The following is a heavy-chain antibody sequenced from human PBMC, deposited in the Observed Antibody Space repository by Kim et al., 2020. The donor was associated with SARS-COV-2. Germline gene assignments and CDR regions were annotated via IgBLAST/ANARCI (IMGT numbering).Heavy chain of an antibody. J-gene: IGHJ4*02. D-gene: IGHD6-6*01. CDR3: AGEQYRNSYKIFDS. CDR2: ISFDGANK. CDR1: GFTSNNYA. Sequence: GGSLRLSCEVSGFTSNNYAMHWVRQAPGKGLEWVADISFDGANKYYADSVRGRFTISRDNSKTTFYLQMNSLGPEDTAVYYCAGEQYRNSYKIFDSWGQGTLVTVSS. V-gene: IGHV3-30-3*01.